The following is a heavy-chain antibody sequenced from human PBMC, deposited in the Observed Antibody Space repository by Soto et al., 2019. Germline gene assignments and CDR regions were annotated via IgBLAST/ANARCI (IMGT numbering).Heavy chain of an antibody. CDR1: GDRVNSYVW. V-gene: IGHV4-4*02. CDR2: AYHNGLT. J-gene: IGHJ4*02. Sequence: SEPLSLTCAVSGDRVNSYVWGCWVPQPPGKGLEWIGEAYHNGLTDYNPSLKSRVTMSVDTSKNEFSLKLTSLTAADTAIYYCARDAAVPGESDRFDYWGQGTLVTVSS. CDR3: ARDAAVPGESDRFDY. D-gene: IGHD6-19*01.